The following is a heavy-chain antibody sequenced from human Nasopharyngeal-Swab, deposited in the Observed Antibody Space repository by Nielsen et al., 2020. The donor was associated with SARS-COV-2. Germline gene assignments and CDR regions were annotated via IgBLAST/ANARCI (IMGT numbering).Heavy chain of an antibody. Sequence: LRLSCTVSGGSISSGSYYWSWIRQPAGKGLEWIGRIYTSGSTNYNPSLKSRVTISVDTSKNQFSLKLSSVTAADTAVYYCARGRRNWNDLTYYYGMDVWGQGTTVTVSS. D-gene: IGHD1-1*01. CDR3: ARGRRNWNDLTYYYGMDV. CDR2: IYTSGST. CDR1: GGSISSGSYY. J-gene: IGHJ6*02. V-gene: IGHV4-61*02.